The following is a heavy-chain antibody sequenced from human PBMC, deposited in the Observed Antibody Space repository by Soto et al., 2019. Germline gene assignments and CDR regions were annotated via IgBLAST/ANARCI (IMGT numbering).Heavy chain of an antibody. CDR2: IRSKAKDYAT. CDR3: AIEGAGFGQ. V-gene: IGHV3-73*01. Sequence: EVQLVESEGGLVQPGGSVKLSCAASGFNFSVSSMHWVRQASGKGLEWVGRIRSKAKDYATAYAESVKGRFAISRDDLKNTMYLQMSSLRTEDTAMYYCAIEGAGFGQWGQGTLVTVSS. CDR1: GFNFSVSS. J-gene: IGHJ4*02. D-gene: IGHD1-26*01.